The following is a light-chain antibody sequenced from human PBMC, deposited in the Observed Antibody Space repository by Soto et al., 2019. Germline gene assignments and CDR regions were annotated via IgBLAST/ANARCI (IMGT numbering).Light chain of an antibody. Sequence: DIQLTQSPSFLSASVGDRVTITCRASQGISSFLAWYQQKPGKAPKLLIYAASILQSGVPSRFSGSGSGTEFTLTISSLQPDDFATYYCQQVNSYPLTFGGGTKVDIK. CDR1: QGISSF. CDR2: AAS. V-gene: IGKV1-9*01. J-gene: IGKJ4*01. CDR3: QQVNSYPLT.